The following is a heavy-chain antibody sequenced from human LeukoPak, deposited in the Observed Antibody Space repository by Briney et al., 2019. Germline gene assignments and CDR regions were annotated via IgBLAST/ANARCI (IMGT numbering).Heavy chain of an antibody. D-gene: IGHD1-26*01. CDR3: ARDQNPVQWAIDAFDV. CDR1: GFTFRSYA. Sequence: QPGGSLRLSCAASGFTFRSYAMSWVRQAPGKGLEWVSAISGSGGSTYYADSVKGRFTISRDNSKNTLYLQMNSLRVEDTAVYYCARDQNPVQWAIDAFDVWGQGTMVTVSS. CDR2: ISGSGGST. V-gene: IGHV3-23*01. J-gene: IGHJ3*01.